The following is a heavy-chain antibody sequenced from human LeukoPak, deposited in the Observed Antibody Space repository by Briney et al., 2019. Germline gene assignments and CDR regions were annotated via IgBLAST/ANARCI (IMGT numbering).Heavy chain of an antibody. CDR1: GYILTELS. D-gene: IGHD6-19*01. CDR3: ATRAFAVAGYWYFDL. CDR2: FDPTDRET. V-gene: IGHV1-24*01. Sequence: ASVKVSCKVSGYILTELSMHWVRQTPGKGFEWLGSFDPTDRETIYSPKFPGRITLTEDTSTDTVYMELNSLRPEDTAVYYCATRAFAVAGYWYFDLWGRGTLVTVSS. J-gene: IGHJ2*01.